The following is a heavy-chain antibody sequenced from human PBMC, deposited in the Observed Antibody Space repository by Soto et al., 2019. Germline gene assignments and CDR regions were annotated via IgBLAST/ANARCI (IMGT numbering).Heavy chain of an antibody. D-gene: IGHD3-22*01. CDR2: IDPSQSYF. Sequence: GDSLKISCEGSGYSLTTHWINWVRQMPGKGLEWMGRIDPSQSYFNYNPSFQGQVTISADKSISTAYLQWSSLKASDTAMYYCARQSYYYGSSGPFDYWGQGTLVTVSS. CDR1: GYSLTTHW. J-gene: IGHJ4*02. CDR3: ARQSYYYGSSGPFDY. V-gene: IGHV5-10-1*04.